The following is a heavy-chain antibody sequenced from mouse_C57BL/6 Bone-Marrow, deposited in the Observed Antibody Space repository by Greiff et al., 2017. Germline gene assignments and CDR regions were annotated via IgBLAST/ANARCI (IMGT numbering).Heavy chain of an antibody. D-gene: IGHD3-2*02. CDR1: GYTFTSYW. V-gene: IGHV1-69*01. CDR2: LDPSDSYT. CDR3: ASQARSSFYFDY. J-gene: IGHJ2*01. Sequence: QVQLQQPGAELVMPGASVKLSCKASGYTFTSYWMYWVKQRPGQGLEWIGELDPSDSYTNYNQKFKGKSTLTVDKSSSTAYMQLSSLTSEDSAVYYCASQARSSFYFDYWGQGTTLTVSS.